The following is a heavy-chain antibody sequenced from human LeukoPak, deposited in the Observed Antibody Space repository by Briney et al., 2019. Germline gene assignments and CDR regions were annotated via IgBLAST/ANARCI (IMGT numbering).Heavy chain of an antibody. CDR1: GFTLSTYW. CDR3: ARAGEGLLAYSFDI. CDR2: INSDGSRT. Sequence: PGGSLRLSCAASGFTLSTYWMHWVRQGPGKGLVWVSCINSDGSRTTYADSVKGRFTISRDNAKNTLYLQMNSLRAEDTAVYYCARAGEGLLAYSFDIWGQGTMVTVSS. J-gene: IGHJ3*02. V-gene: IGHV3-74*01. D-gene: IGHD1-26*01.